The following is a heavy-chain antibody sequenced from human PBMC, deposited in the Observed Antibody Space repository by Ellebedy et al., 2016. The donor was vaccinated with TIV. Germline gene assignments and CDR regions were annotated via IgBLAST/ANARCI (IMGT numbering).Heavy chain of an antibody. CDR2: INPDSGVT. CDR1: GYTFTANY. J-gene: IGHJ6*02. Sequence: ASVKVSCKASGYTFTANYVHWVRQAPGQGLEWMGRINPDSGVTNFAQKFQGRVTMTRDTSVNTAYMELSRLEFDDTAVYYCARVRRGSSGMDVWGQGTTVTVS. D-gene: IGHD6-19*01. V-gene: IGHV1-2*06. CDR3: ARVRRGSSGMDV.